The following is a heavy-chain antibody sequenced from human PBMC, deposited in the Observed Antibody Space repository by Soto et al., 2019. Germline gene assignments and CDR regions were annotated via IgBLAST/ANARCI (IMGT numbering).Heavy chain of an antibody. J-gene: IGHJ5*02. D-gene: IGHD6-13*01. Sequence: GGSLRLSCAASGFTFRSFTMNWARQAPGKGLEWVSTISSNSAYIYYTDALRGRFTISRDNAKNSLHLQMDSLRAEDTAVYYCTRDASRDSSARGWFDPWGPGTLVTVSS. CDR2: ISSNSAYI. CDR3: TRDASRDSSARGWFDP. V-gene: IGHV3-21*01. CDR1: GFTFRSFT.